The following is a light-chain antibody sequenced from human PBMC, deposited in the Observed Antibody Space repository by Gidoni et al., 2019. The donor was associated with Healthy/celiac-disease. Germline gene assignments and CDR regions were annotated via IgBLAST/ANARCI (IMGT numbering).Light chain of an antibody. CDR1: QGISSY. J-gene: IGKJ3*01. CDR3: QQYYSYPRT. V-gene: IGKV1-8*01. CDR2: AAS. Sequence: ASRRTESPSSFSASTGDRVTITCRASQGISSYLAWYQQKPGKAPKLLIYAASTLQSGVPSRFSGSGSGTDFTLTISCLQSEYFATYYCQQYYSYPRTFGPGTKVDIK.